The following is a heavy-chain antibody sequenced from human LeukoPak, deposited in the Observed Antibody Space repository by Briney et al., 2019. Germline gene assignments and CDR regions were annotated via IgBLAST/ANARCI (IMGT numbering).Heavy chain of an antibody. CDR2: TYYRSKWYN. Sequence: SQTLPLTCAISGDSVSSNSAAWNWIRQSPSRGLEWLGRTYYRSKWYNDYAVKSRITINPDTSKNQFSLQLNSVTPEDTAVYYCARGSGWNNWYDPWGQGTLVTVSS. CDR3: ARGSGWNNWYDP. J-gene: IGHJ5*02. V-gene: IGHV6-1*01. CDR1: GDSVSSNSAA. D-gene: IGHD6-19*01.